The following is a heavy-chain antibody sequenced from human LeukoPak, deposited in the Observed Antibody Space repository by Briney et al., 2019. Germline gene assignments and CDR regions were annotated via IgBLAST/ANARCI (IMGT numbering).Heavy chain of an antibody. CDR1: GGSISSSSYY. Sequence: SETLSLTCTVSGGSISSSSYYWGWIRQPPGKGLEWIGSIYYSGSTYYNPSLKSRVTISVDTPKNQFSLKLSSVTAADTAVYYCARRPEYYYGSGSYSEYYFDYWGQGTLVTVSS. D-gene: IGHD3-10*01. CDR3: ARRPEYYYGSGSYSEYYFDY. CDR2: IYYSGST. V-gene: IGHV4-39*01. J-gene: IGHJ4*02.